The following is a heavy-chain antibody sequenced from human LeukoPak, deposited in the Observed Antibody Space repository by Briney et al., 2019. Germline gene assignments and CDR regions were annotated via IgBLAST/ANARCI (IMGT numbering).Heavy chain of an antibody. Sequence: GASVKVSCKASGYTFTSYGISWVRQAPGQGLEWMGWISAYNGNTNYAQKLQGRVTSTTDTSTSTAYMELRSLRSDDTAVYYCARAWDIVVVPAAIWWFDPWGQGTLVTVSS. J-gene: IGHJ5*02. V-gene: IGHV1-18*01. D-gene: IGHD2-2*02. CDR1: GYTFTSYG. CDR3: ARAWDIVVVPAAIWWFDP. CDR2: ISAYNGNT.